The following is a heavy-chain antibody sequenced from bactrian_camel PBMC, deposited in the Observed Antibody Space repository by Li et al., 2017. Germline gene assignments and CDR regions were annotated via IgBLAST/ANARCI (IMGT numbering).Heavy chain of an antibody. V-gene: IGHV3S40*01. CDR1: EFTFSHYY. J-gene: IGHJ4*01. Sequence: VQLVESGGAFVQPGESLRLSCAYSEFTFSHYYMRWVRQVPGKGLEWVSAIDDSGHSTYYSDSVKGRFTTSRDNAKNTLYLRLDSLKTEDTAMYYCATDLVSAGWIGYVPHRYWGQGTQVTVS. CDR3: ATDLVSAGWIGYVPHRY. D-gene: IGHD5*01. CDR2: IDDSGHST.